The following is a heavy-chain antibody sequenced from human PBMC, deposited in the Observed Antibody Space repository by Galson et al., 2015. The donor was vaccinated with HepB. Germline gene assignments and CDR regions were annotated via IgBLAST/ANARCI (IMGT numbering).Heavy chain of an antibody. J-gene: IGHJ4*02. CDR2: IRSKANSYAT. Sequence: SLRLSCAAPGFTFSGSAMHWVRQASGKGLEWVGRIRSKANSYATAYAASVKGRFTISRDDSKNTAYLQMNSLKTEDTAVYYCTRPHSSGADYWGQGTLVTVSS. D-gene: IGHD6-19*01. V-gene: IGHV3-73*01. CDR3: TRPHSSGADY. CDR1: GFTFSGSA.